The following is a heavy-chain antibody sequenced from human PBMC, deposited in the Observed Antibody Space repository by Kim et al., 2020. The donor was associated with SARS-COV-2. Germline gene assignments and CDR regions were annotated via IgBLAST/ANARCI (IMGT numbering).Heavy chain of an antibody. CDR3: ARGKGLTTVNYFDY. J-gene: IGHJ4*02. D-gene: IGHD4-4*01. V-gene: IGHV1-46*01. Sequence: YAQKFQGRVTITRDTTPSIVYMELSSLRSEDTAVYYCARGKGLTTVNYFDYWGQGTLVTVSP.